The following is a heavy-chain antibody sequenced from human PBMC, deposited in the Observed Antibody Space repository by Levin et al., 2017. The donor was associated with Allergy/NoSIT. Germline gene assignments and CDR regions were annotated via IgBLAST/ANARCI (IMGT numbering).Heavy chain of an antibody. V-gene: IGHV3-23*01. CDR1: GFTFSNYA. CDR2: ISDSGGGT. CDR3: PKLEAEGGRLRCSGGMCYYFDY. Sequence: PGGSLRLSCAASGFTFSNYAMSWVRQAPGKGLEWVSAISDSGGGTYYADSVKGRFTISRDNSKNTLYLQMNSLKVEDTAIYYCPKLEAEGGRLRCSGGMCYYFDYWGQGTLVTVSS. J-gene: IGHJ4*02. D-gene: IGHD2-15*01.